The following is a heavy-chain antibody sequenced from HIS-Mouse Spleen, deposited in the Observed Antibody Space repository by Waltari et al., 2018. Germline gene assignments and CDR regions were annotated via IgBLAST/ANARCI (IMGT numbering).Heavy chain of an antibody. CDR1: GVSISRYY. V-gene: IGHV4-59*01. D-gene: IGHD1-1*01. Sequence: QVQLQESGPGLVKPSETLSLTCTVSGVSISRYYWSWLRQPPGKGLEWIGYIYYSGSTNYNPSLKSRVTISVDTSKNQFSLKLSSVTAADTAVYYCAREGLERYYFDYWGQGTLVTVSS. CDR3: AREGLERYYFDY. CDR2: IYYSGST. J-gene: IGHJ4*02.